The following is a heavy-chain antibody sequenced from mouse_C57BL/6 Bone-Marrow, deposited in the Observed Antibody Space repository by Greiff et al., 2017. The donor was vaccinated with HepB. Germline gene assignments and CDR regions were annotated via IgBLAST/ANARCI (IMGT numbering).Heavy chain of an antibody. V-gene: IGHV1-63*01. CDR2: IYPGGGYT. CDR3: ARKGYDDYELDY. J-gene: IGHJ2*01. Sequence: QVQLQQSGAELVRPGTSVKMSCKASGYTFTNNWIGWAKQRPGHGLEWIGDIYPGGGYTNYNEKFKGKATLTADKSSSTAYMQFSSLTSEDSAIYYCARKGYDDYELDYWGQGTTLTVSS. CDR1: GYTFTNNW. D-gene: IGHD2-4*01.